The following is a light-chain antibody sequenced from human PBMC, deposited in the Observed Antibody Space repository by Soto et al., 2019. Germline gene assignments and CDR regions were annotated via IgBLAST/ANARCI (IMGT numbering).Light chain of an antibody. CDR3: GAWDSGLRAVV. CDR2: EDD. V-gene: IGLV1-51*02. Sequence: QSVLTQPPSVSAAPGQTVTISCSGGSSNIENYHVSWYQQLPGTAPTLLIYEDDKRPSGMPDRFSASKSCTSATLRITGLQTADEAAVYCGAWDSGLRAVVFGGGTKLTVL. CDR1: SSNIENYH. J-gene: IGLJ2*01.